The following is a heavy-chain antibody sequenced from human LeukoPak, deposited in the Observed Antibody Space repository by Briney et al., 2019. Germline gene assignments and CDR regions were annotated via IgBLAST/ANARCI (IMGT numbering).Heavy chain of an antibody. CDR3: AGNYYAY. Sequence: PSETLSLTCTVSGGSISSSSYYWGWIRQPPGNGLDWIGSIYYSGSTYYNPSLKSRVTISVDTSKNQFSLKLSSVTAADTAVYYCAGNYYAYWGQGTLVTVSS. D-gene: IGHD3-22*01. J-gene: IGHJ4*02. CDR2: IYYSGST. V-gene: IGHV4-39*01. CDR1: GGSISSSSYY.